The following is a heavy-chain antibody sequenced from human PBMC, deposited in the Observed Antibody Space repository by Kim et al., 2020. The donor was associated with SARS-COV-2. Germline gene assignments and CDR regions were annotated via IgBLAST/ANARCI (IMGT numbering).Heavy chain of an antibody. Sequence: SVKVSCKASGGTFSSYAISWVRQAPGQGLEWMGGIIPIFGTANYAQKFQGRVTITADESTSTAYMELSSLRSEDTAVYYCARDQYYDFWSGSGRYGMDVWGQGTTVTVSS. J-gene: IGHJ6*02. V-gene: IGHV1-69*13. CDR1: GGTFSSYA. D-gene: IGHD3-3*01. CDR3: ARDQYYDFWSGSGRYGMDV. CDR2: IIPIFGTA.